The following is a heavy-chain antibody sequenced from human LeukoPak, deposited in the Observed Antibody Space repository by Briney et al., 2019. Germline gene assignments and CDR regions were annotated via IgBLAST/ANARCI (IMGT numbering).Heavy chain of an antibody. D-gene: IGHD3-10*01. Sequence: GGSLRLSCAASGFTFSYYGFHWVRQAPGKGLEWVAFIRFDGNEKYYADSVKGRFTISKDTSRNTLYLQMNSLRAEDTAVYYCAKDLMRDRWFGESWGQGTLVTVSS. CDR2: IRFDGNEK. J-gene: IGHJ5*02. V-gene: IGHV3-30*02. CDR3: AKDLMRDRWFGES. CDR1: GFTFSYYG.